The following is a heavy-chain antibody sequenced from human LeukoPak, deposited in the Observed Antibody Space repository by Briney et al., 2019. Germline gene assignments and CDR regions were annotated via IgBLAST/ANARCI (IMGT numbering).Heavy chain of an antibody. CDR3: ARRGTTVTTWGNYFDY. CDR1: GFTFSSYW. V-gene: IGHV3-7*01. Sequence: PGGXXXXSCAASGFTFSSYWMSWVRQAPGKGLEWVANVKQDGSEKYYVDSVKGRFTISRDNAKNSLYMQMNSLRAEDTAVYYCARRGTTVTTWGNYFDYWGQGTLVTVSS. D-gene: IGHD4-17*01. J-gene: IGHJ4*02. CDR2: VKQDGSEK.